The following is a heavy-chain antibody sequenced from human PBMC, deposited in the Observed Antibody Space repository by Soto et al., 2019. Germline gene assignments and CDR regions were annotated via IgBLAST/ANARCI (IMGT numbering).Heavy chain of an antibody. CDR2: MDPITGGT. J-gene: IGHJ6*02. Sequence: ASVKVSCKASGYNLGAYYTYWVRQAPVRGLEWVGLMDPITGGTDYEERLRDRVTMTRDTSINTAYMELRRLRSDDTAIYYCAKDHGDFVGALGGERATRRIKGRLNNALDFWGPGTTVTVSS. CDR1: GYNLGAYY. D-gene: IGHD3-3*01. V-gene: IGHV1-2*02. CDR3: AKDHGDFVGALGGERATRRIKGRLNNALDF.